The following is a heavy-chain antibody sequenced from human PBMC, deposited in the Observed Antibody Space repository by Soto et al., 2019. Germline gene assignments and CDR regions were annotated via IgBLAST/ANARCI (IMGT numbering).Heavy chain of an antibody. V-gene: IGHV4-39*01. CDR1: GGSISSSSYY. J-gene: IGHJ4*02. Sequence: QLQLQESGPGLVKPSETLSLTCTVSGGSISSSSYYWGWIRQPPGKGLEWIGSIYYSGSTYYNPSLKGRGTISVDTSKNQFSLKLSSVTAADTAVYYCARHTTSNFDYWGQGTLVTASS. D-gene: IGHD2-2*01. CDR3: ARHTTSNFDY. CDR2: IYYSGST.